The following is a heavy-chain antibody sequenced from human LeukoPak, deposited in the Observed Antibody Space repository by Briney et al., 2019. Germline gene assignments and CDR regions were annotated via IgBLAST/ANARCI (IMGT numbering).Heavy chain of an antibody. V-gene: IGHV3-23*01. CDR2: ISGSGGST. D-gene: IGHD6-19*01. CDR1: GFTFSSYA. Sequence: PGGSLRLSCAASGFTFSSYAMSWVRQAPGKGLEWVSAISGSGGSTYYADSVKGRFTISRDNSKNTLYLQMNSLRAEDTAVYYCAINGPIAVAGSSSFDYWGQGTLVTVSS. CDR3: AINGPIAVAGSSSFDY. J-gene: IGHJ4*02.